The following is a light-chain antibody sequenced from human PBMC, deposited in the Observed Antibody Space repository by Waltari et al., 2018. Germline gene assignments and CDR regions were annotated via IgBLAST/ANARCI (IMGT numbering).Light chain of an antibody. V-gene: IGLV3-1*01. CDR3: QAWDSVV. Sequence: SYELTQPPSVSVSPGKTASITCSGDKLGDKYACWYQQKPGQSPVLVIYQDSKRPSGFPARFSGSNSGNTATLTISGTQAMDEADYYCQAWDSVVFGGGTKLTVL. CDR2: QDS. J-gene: IGLJ2*01. CDR1: KLGDKY.